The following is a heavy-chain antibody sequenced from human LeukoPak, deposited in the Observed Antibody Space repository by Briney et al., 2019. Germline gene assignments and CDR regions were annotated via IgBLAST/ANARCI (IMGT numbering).Heavy chain of an antibody. CDR2: ISGSGGST. Sequence: PGGSLRLSCAASGFTFSSYAMSWVRQAPGKGLEWVSAISGSGGSTYYADSVKGRFTISRDNSKNTLYLQMNSLRAEDTAVYYCAKDPRYGDYVGEDYWGHGTLVTVSS. V-gene: IGHV3-23*01. CDR1: GFTFSSYA. J-gene: IGHJ4*01. D-gene: IGHD4-17*01. CDR3: AKDPRYGDYVGEDY.